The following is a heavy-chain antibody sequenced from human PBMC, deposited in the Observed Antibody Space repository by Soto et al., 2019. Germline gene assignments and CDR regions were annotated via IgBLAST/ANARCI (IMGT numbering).Heavy chain of an antibody. CDR3: ARTYYYGSGSYYYIDY. D-gene: IGHD3-10*01. J-gene: IGHJ4*02. Sequence: LSLTCTVSGGSISGYYWSWIRQPPGKGLEWIGYIYYSGSTNYNPSLKSRVTISVDTSKNQFSLKLSSVTAADTAVYYCARTYYYGSGSYYYIDYWGQGTLVTVSS. CDR2: IYYSGST. V-gene: IGHV4-59*01. CDR1: GGSISGYY.